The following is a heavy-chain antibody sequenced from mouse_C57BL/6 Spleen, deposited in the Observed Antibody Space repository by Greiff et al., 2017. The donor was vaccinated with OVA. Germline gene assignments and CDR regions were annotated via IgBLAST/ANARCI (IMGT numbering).Heavy chain of an antibody. Sequence: EVQRVESGPGLVKPSQSLSLTCSVTGYSITSGYYWNWIRQFPGNKLEWMGYISYDGSNNYNPSLKNRISITRDTSKNQFFLKLNSVTTEDTATYYCASNYGSSGEGFAYWGQGTLVTVSA. D-gene: IGHD1-1*01. CDR1: GYSITSGYY. J-gene: IGHJ3*01. CDR3: ASNYGSSGEGFAY. V-gene: IGHV3-6*01. CDR2: ISYDGSN.